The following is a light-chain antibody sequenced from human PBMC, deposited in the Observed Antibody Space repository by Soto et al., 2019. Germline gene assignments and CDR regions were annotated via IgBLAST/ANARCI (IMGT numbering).Light chain of an antibody. CDR3: QQSYSTLVFT. V-gene: IGKV1-39*01. J-gene: IGKJ2*01. CDR1: QRISNY. CDR2: AAS. Sequence: DIQMTQSPSSLSASVGDRVTITCRASQRISNYLNWYQHKPGKAPRLLIYAASSLQRGVPSRFSGSGYGTDFTLTISSLKPEDFATYYCQQSYSTLVFTFGQGTKVEIK.